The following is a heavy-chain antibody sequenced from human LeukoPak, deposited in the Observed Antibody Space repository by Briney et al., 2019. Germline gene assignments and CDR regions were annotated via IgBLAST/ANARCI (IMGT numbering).Heavy chain of an antibody. V-gene: IGHV3-7*03. CDR2: IKQDGSEK. D-gene: IGHD6-13*01. Sequence: GGSLRLSCAASGFTFSNYWMSWVRQAPGRGLVCVASIKQDGSEKRYVDSVKGRFSISRDNAQTSLYLQMNRLRAEDTAVYYCARASYSTRGLFDYWGQGTLVTVSS. CDR3: ARASYSTRGLFDY. J-gene: IGHJ4*02. CDR1: GFTFSNYW.